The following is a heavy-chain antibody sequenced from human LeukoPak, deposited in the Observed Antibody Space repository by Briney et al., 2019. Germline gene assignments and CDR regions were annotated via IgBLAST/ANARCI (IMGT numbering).Heavy chain of an antibody. CDR1: GFTFTGYY. V-gene: IGHV1-2*02. Sequence: GASVKVSCKASGFTFTGYYMHWVRQAPGQGLEWMGWINPNRGGTNYAQKFQGRVTMTRDTSISTAYMELSRLRSDDTAVYYCARVGTSDSSGPPYFDYWGQGTLVTVSS. J-gene: IGHJ4*02. CDR3: ARVGTSDSSGPPYFDY. CDR2: INPNRGGT. D-gene: IGHD3-22*01.